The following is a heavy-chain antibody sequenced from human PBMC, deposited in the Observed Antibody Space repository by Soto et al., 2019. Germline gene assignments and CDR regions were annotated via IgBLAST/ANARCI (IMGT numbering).Heavy chain of an antibody. CDR1: GFTVSSNY. Sequence: VGSLRLSCAASGFTVSSNYMSWVRQAPGKGLEWVSVIYSGGSTYYADSVKGRFTISRHNSKNTLYLQMNSLRAEDTAVYYCARVQSGGFGELISNWFDPWGQGTLVTVSS. CDR2: IYSGGST. D-gene: IGHD3-10*01. CDR3: ARVQSGGFGELISNWFDP. J-gene: IGHJ5*02. V-gene: IGHV3-53*04.